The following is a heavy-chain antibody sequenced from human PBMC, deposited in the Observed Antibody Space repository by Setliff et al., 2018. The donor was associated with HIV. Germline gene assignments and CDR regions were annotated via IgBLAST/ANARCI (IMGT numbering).Heavy chain of an antibody. CDR2: ISDSGDKT. J-gene: IGHJ4*02. V-gene: IGHV3-23*01. D-gene: IGHD4-17*01. CDR3: ARRPVTTSASQFDD. Sequence: GGSLRLSCAASGFSLDDYAMHWVRQAPGKGLEWVSGISDSGDKTYYADFVKGRFTIARDNSWNTLYLQINSLGAEDTAVYYCARRPVTTSASQFDDWGQGTLVTVSS. CDR1: GFSLDDYA.